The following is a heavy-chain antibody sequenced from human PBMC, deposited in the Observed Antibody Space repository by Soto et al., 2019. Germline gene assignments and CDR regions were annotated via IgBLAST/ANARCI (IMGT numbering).Heavy chain of an antibody. CDR1: GYTFKAYY. Sequence: GASVKVSCKASGYTFKAYYMRWVRQAPGQGLQWMGWINPNSGGTNYAQNFQGRVTMTRDTSISTAYMELSRLRSDDTAVYYCARVWSEDYYRFNGYDFFDSWGQGTLVTVSS. D-gene: IGHD3-22*01. J-gene: IGHJ4*02. CDR3: ARVWSEDYYRFNGYDFFDS. CDR2: INPNSGGT. V-gene: IGHV1-2*02.